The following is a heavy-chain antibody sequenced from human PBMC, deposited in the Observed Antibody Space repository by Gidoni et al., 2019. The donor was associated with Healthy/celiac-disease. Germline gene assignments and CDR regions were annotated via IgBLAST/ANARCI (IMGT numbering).Heavy chain of an antibody. J-gene: IGHJ4*02. CDR3: TRLQATTEDY. V-gene: IGHV3-73*01. CDR2: IRSKANSYAT. CDR1: GFTFSGSA. D-gene: IGHD1-26*01. Sequence: EVQLVESGGGLVQPGGSLKLSCAASGFTFSGSAMHWVRQASGKGLEWVGRIRSKANSYATAYAASVKGRFTISRDDSKNTAYLQMNSLKTEDTAVYYCTRLQATTEDYWGQGTLVTVSS.